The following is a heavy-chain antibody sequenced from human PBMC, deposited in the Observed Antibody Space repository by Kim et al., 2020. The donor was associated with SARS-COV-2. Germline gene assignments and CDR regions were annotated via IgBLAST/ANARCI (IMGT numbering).Heavy chain of an antibody. Sequence: SETLSLTCTVSGGSISSSSYYWGWIRQPPGKGLEWIGSIYYSGSTYYNPSLKSRVTISVDTSKNQFSLKLSSVTAADMAVYYCARLSRGDPYYYDSSGYDDAFDIWGQGTMVTVSS. CDR1: GGSISSSSYY. J-gene: IGHJ3*02. V-gene: IGHV4-39*01. CDR3: ARLSRGDPYYYDSSGYDDAFDI. CDR2: IYYSGST. D-gene: IGHD3-22*01.